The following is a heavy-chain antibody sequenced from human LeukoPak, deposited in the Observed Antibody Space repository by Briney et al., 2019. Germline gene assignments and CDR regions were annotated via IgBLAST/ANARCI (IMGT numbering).Heavy chain of an antibody. CDR3: ARGGTYYDFWSGYADYYYGMDV. Sequence: PSETLSLTCAVSGGSISSGGYSWSWIRQPPGKGLEWIGYIYHSGSTYYNPSLKSRVTISVDTSKNQFSLKLSSVTAADTAVYYCARGGTYYDFWSGYADYYYGMDVWGQGTTVTVSS. D-gene: IGHD3-3*01. J-gene: IGHJ6*02. CDR2: IYHSGST. CDR1: GGSISSGGYS. V-gene: IGHV4-30-2*02.